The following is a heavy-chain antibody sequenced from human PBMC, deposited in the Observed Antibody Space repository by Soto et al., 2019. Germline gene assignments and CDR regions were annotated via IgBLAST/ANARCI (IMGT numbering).Heavy chain of an antibody. CDR1: GFTFSSYS. D-gene: IGHD2-2*01. CDR3: ARDPGIGNQLLFSY. V-gene: IGHV3-21*01. CDR2: ISSSSSYI. Sequence: GGSLRLSCAASGFTFSSYSMNWVRQAPGKGLEWVSSISSSSSYIYYADSVKGRFTISRDNAKNSLYLQMNSLRAEDTAVYYCARDPGIGNQLLFSYWGQGTLVTVSS. J-gene: IGHJ4*02.